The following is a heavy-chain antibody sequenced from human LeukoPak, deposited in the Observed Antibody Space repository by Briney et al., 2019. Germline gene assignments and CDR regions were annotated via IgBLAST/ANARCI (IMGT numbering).Heavy chain of an antibody. J-gene: IGHJ6*03. Sequence: PGGSLRLSCAASGFTFSSYSMNWVRQAPGKGLEGVSYISTSNSAIYYADSVKGRFTISRDNAKNSLYLQMNSLRAEDTAVYYCARDSARPLGYYYYYMDVWGKGTTVTVSS. D-gene: IGHD6-6*01. CDR3: ARDSARPLGYYYYYMDV. V-gene: IGHV3-48*04. CDR2: ISTSNSAI. CDR1: GFTFSSYS.